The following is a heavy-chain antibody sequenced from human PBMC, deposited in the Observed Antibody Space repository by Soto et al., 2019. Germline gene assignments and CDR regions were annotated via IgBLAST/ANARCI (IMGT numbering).Heavy chain of an antibody. D-gene: IGHD1-1*01. CDR3: ATWHQREHAYDI. Sequence: PGGSLRLSCRGSGFTVSGKKFLAWVRQAPGKGLEWVSALYDVDGTYYADSVKGRFTTSGDSSKTSVYLQMNSLRPDDTAVYFCATWHQREHAYDIWGQGTAVTVSS. CDR1: GFTVSGKKF. CDR2: LYDVDGT. V-gene: IGHV3-53*01. J-gene: IGHJ3*02.